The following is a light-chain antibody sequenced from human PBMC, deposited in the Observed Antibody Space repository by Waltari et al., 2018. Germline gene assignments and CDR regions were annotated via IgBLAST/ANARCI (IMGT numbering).Light chain of an antibody. V-gene: IGLV1-40*01. CDR2: GTT. J-gene: IGLJ2*01. CDR1: SSNIGAGYD. Sequence: QSVLTQPPSVSGAPGQILTIPCPGSSSNIGAGYDVPWYQQLPGTAPKVLIYGTTNRPSGVPDRFSGSKSGTSASLAITGLQAEDEADYYCQSYDSGLSGSVFGGGTKVTVL. CDR3: QSYDSGLSGSV.